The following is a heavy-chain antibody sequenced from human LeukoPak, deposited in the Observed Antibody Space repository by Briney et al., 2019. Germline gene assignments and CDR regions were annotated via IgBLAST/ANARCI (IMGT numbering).Heavy chain of an antibody. Sequence: KPSETLSLTCTVSGGSISSYYWSWIRQPPGKGLEWIGYIYYSGSTNYNPSLKSRVTLSVDTSKNQFSLKLSSVTAADTAVYYCARAPYGDYGLLDYWGQGTLVTVSS. CDR1: GGSISSYY. V-gene: IGHV4-59*01. D-gene: IGHD4-17*01. CDR3: ARAPYGDYGLLDY. CDR2: IYYSGST. J-gene: IGHJ4*02.